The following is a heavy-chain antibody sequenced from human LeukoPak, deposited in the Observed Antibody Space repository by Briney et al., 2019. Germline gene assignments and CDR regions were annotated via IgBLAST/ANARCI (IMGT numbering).Heavy chain of an antibody. CDR2: INSDGSGT. Sequence: PGGSLRLSCAAAGFTFSSYWIHWVRQAPGKGLVWVSRINSDGSGTSYADSVKGGFTISRDNAKNKMYLYLNSLRAAATDVSYCDRGERRGWYAGNWFDHWGQGTLVTVSS. CDR3: DRGERRGWYAGNWFDH. CDR1: GFTFSSYW. D-gene: IGHD6-19*01. J-gene: IGHJ5*02. V-gene: IGHV3-74*01.